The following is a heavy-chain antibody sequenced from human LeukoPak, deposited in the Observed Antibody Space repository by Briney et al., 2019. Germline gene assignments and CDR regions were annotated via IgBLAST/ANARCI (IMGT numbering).Heavy chain of an antibody. D-gene: IGHD3-10*01. CDR1: GGSISSGDYY. Sequence: SQTLSLTCTVSGGSISSGDYYWSWIRQPPGKGLEWIGYIYYSGSTYYNPSLKSRVTISVDMSKNQFSLKLRSVTAADTAVYYCARERSESITMVRRVLFDYWGQGTLVTVSS. CDR2: IYYSGST. V-gene: IGHV4-30-4*08. CDR3: ARERSESITMVRRVLFDY. J-gene: IGHJ4*02.